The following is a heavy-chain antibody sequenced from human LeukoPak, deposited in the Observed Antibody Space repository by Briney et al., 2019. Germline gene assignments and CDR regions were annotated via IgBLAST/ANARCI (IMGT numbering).Heavy chain of an antibody. V-gene: IGHV3-23*01. CDR2: ISGSGGST. D-gene: IGHD4-23*01. CDR3: ARGEGAYGGHFVGDF. J-gene: IGHJ4*02. Sequence: LSGGSLRLSCAASGFTFSSYAMSWVRQAPGKGLEWVSAISGSGGSTYYADSVKGRFTISRDNSKNTLYLQMNSLRAEDTAVYYCARGEGAYGGHFVGDFWGQGTLVTVSS. CDR1: GFTFSSYA.